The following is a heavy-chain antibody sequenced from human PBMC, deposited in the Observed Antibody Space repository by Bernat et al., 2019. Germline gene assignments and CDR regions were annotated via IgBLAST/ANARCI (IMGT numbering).Heavy chain of an antibody. D-gene: IGHD2-2*02. Sequence: VQLVESGGGVVQPERSLRLSCAASGFTFNNYAMHWVRQAPGKGLEWVAVISYDGSNKYYADSVKGRFTISRDNSKNTLYLQMNSLRAEDTAVYYCARVGARSSTNCYTCYGLEVWGQGTTVTVSS. J-gene: IGHJ6*02. CDR1: GFTFNNYA. CDR2: ISYDGSNK. CDR3: ARVGARSSTNCYTCYGLEV. V-gene: IGHV3-30-3*01.